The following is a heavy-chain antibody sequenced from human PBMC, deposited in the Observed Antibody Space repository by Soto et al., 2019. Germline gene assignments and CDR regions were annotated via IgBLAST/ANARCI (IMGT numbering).Heavy chain of an antibody. CDR3: ARERELTSGNYYYGMDV. CDR2: MNPNSGNT. Sequence: QVQLVQSGAEVKKPGASVKVSCKASGYTFTSYDINWVRQATGQGLEWMGWMNPNSGNTGYAQKFQGRVTMTRNTSISTAYMELSSLRSEDTAVYYCARERELTSGNYYYGMDVWGQGTTVTVSS. V-gene: IGHV1-8*01. CDR1: GYTFTSYD. J-gene: IGHJ6*02. D-gene: IGHD1-26*01.